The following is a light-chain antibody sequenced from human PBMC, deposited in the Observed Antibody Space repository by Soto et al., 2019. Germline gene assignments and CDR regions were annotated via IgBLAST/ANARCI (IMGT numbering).Light chain of an antibody. CDR3: CSYAGNYTF. CDR1: SNDVGGYDY. CDR2: DVT. Sequence: QSALTQPRSVSGSPGQSVTISCTGTSNDVGGYDYVSWYQQYPGKAPTYILYDVTKRPSGVPDRFSGSKSGNPASLTISGLQADDEADYYCCSYAGNYTFFGGGTKVTVL. J-gene: IGLJ2*01. V-gene: IGLV2-11*01.